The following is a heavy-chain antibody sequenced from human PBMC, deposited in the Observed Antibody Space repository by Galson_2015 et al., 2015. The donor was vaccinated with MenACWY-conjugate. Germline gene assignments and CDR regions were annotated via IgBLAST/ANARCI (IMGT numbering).Heavy chain of an antibody. Sequence: SVKVSCKAPRGTLRRFAISWVRQAPGQGLEWMGGVIPVFETTTYAPKFKGRVSITADESTSMAYMEMRSLRADDTAMYYCVRGSLSIVTTDHHYYMDVWGTGTTVTVSS. CDR3: VRGSLSIVTTDHHYYMDV. V-gene: IGHV1-69*13. CDR1: RGTLRRFA. D-gene: IGHD2-21*01. CDR2: VIPVFETT. J-gene: IGHJ6*03.